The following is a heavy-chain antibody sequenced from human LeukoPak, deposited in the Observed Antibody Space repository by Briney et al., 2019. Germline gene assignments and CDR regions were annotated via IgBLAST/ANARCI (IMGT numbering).Heavy chain of an antibody. CDR2: IYYSGST. V-gene: IGHV4-59*01. D-gene: IGHD3-16*02. J-gene: IGHJ4*02. Sequence: TSETLSLTCTVSGGSISSYYWSWIRQPPGKGLEWIGYIYYSGSTNYNPSLKSRVTISVDTSKNQFSLKLSSVTAADTAVYYCARVGHYDYVWGSYRYTTGPIDYWGQGTLVTVSS. CDR3: ARVGHYDYVWGSYRYTTGPIDY. CDR1: GGSISSYY.